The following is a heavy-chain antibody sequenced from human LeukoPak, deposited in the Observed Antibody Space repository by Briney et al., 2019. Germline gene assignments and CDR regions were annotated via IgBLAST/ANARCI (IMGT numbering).Heavy chain of an antibody. V-gene: IGHV1-69*13. CDR3: ARGLLEYYYDSSGYNYYMDV. CDR1: GGTFSSYA. Sequence: ASVKVSCKASGGTFSSYAISWVRQAPGQGLEWMGGIIPIFGTANYAQKFQGRVTITADESTSTAYMELSSLRSEDTAVYYCARGLLEYYYDSSGYNYYMDVWGKGTTVTISS. J-gene: IGHJ6*03. D-gene: IGHD3-22*01. CDR2: IIPIFGTA.